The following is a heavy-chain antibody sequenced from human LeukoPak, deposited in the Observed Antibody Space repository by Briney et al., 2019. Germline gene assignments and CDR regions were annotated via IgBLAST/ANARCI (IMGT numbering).Heavy chain of an antibody. V-gene: IGHV3-48*01. J-gene: IGHJ6*03. Sequence: GGSLRLPCTASGFTFSSYSMNWVRQAPGKGLEWVSYISSGSVTIYYADSVKGRFTISRDNAKNSLYLQMNSLRAEDTAVYYCAREGYYYGSGSYLYYMDVWGKGTTVTVSS. D-gene: IGHD3-10*01. CDR2: ISSGSVTI. CDR1: GFTFSSYS. CDR3: AREGYYYGSGSYLYYMDV.